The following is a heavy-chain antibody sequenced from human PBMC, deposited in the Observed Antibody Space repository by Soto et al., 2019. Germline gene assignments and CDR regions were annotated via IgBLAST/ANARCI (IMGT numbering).Heavy chain of an antibody. J-gene: IGHJ4*02. V-gene: IGHV3-74*01. D-gene: IGHD4-17*01. CDR1: GFTFSSYW. Sequence: GGSLRLSCAASGFTFSSYWMHWVRQAPGKGLVWVSRINSDGSSTSYADSVKGRFTVSRDNAKNTLYLQMSSLRAEDTALYYCATDYGDYDYYFDYWGQGTLVTVSS. CDR2: INSDGSST. CDR3: ATDYGDYDYYFDY.